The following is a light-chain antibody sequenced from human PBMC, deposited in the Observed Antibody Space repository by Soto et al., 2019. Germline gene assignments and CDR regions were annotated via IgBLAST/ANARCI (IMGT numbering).Light chain of an antibody. V-gene: IGKV1-8*01. CDR2: AAS. CDR3: QQYYSYPPIT. J-gene: IGKJ5*01. Sequence: IRMTQSPSSFSASTGDRVTITCRASQGISSYLAWYQQKPGKAPKLLIYAASTLQSGVPSRFSGSGSGIDFTLTISCLQSEDFATYYCQQYYSYPPITFGQGTRLEIK. CDR1: QGISSY.